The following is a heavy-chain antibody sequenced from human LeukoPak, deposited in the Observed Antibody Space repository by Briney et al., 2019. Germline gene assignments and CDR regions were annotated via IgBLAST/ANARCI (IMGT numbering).Heavy chain of an antibody. J-gene: IGHJ4*02. CDR1: GYTFTGYY. V-gene: IGHV1-2*02. Sequence: ASVKVSCKASGYTFTGYYIHWVRQAPGQGREWMGLRNPNSGGTNYAHRFQGRVTLTRDTSKNTAYMGLSRLTSDDTAVYYCASGLEDDYNYSFWGQGTLVTVSA. D-gene: IGHD5-24*01. CDR2: RNPNSGGT. CDR3: ASGLEDDYNYSF.